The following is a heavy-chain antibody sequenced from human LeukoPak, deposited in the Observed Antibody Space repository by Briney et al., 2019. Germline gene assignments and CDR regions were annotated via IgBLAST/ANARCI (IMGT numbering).Heavy chain of an antibody. V-gene: IGHV4-61*02. CDR2: IYTSGST. CDR1: GGSISSGSYY. D-gene: IGHD2-15*01. CDR3: ARPYCSGGSCYYDH. J-gene: IGHJ4*02. Sequence: SETLSLTCTVSGGSISSGSYYWSWIRQPAGKGLEWIGRIYTSGSTNYNPSLKSRVTMSVDTSKNQFSLKLSSVTAADTAVYYCARPYCSGGSCYYDHWGQGTLVTVSS.